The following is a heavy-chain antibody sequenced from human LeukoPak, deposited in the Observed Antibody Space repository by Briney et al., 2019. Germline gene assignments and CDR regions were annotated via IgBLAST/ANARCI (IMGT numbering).Heavy chain of an antibody. V-gene: IGHV5-51*01. Sequence: GASLQISCKSSDSMFTSYWIGWVRQLPGKGLEWMGVIYPGDSDTRYSPSFQGQVTISADKSSSTAYLQWSSLKASDTAMYYCARGTVGTVMVYSSSLYDYWGQGTLITVSS. CDR1: DSMFTSYW. D-gene: IGHD5-18*01. J-gene: IGHJ4*02. CDR2: IYPGDSDT. CDR3: ARGTVGTVMVYSSSLYDY.